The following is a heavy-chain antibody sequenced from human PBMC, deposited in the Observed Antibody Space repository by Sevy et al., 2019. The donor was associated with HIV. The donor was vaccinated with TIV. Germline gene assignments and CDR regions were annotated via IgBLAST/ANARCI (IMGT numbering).Heavy chain of an antibody. CDR2: IYSDGTT. CDR3: ARGKTGYGYALSY. V-gene: IGHV3-66*01. Sequence: GGSLRLSCAASRFTVSNNYMTWVRQAPGKGLEGISIIYSDGTTYHADSVKDRFNISRDNSKNMLYLQMNNLRVEDTAVYYCARGKTGYGYALSYWGQGTLVTVSS. J-gene: IGHJ4*02. D-gene: IGHD5-18*01. CDR1: RFTVSNNY.